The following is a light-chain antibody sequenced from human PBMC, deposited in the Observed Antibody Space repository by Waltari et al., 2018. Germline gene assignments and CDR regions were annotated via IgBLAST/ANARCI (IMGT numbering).Light chain of an antibody. J-gene: IGLJ2*01. CDR2: DDH. V-gene: IGLV3-21*02. CDR1: NIGSKS. Sequence: SYVLTQPPSVSVAPGQTAIITCGGDNIGSKSVHWYQQRAGQAPVLVVHDDHDRPSGLPERRSGSNSGNTATLTISRVEAGDEADFYCQVWDSGSGRPQVIFGGGTRLTVL. CDR3: QVWDSGSGRPQVI.